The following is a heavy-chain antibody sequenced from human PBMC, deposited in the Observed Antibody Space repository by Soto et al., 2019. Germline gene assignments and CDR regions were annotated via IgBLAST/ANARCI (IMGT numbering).Heavy chain of an antibody. D-gene: IGHD3-22*01. V-gene: IGHV3-30*18. CDR1: EFTFSSYG. J-gene: IGHJ4*02. Sequence: QVQLVESGGGVVQPGRSLTLSCAASEFTFSSYGIHWVRQAPGKGLEWVAVISYDGNKKQYADSVKGRFTISRDNSXNXPHLQMNSLRAEDTAVYYCAKDTYYHDTTGYYVFDYWGQGTLVTVSS. CDR2: ISYDGNKK. CDR3: AKDTYYHDTTGYYVFDY.